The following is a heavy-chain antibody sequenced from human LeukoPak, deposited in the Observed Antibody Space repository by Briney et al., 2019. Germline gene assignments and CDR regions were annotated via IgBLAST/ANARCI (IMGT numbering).Heavy chain of an antibody. J-gene: IGHJ6*02. CDR2: ISYDGSNK. V-gene: IGHV3-30-3*01. CDR1: GFTFSSYA. D-gene: IGHD2-2*01. Sequence: GGSLRLSCAASGFTFSSYAMHWVRQAPGKGLEWVAVISYDGSNKYYADSVKGRFTISRDNSKNTLYLQMNSLRAEDTAVYYCARNKYQLLWTPHYYYYGMDVWGQGTTVTVSS. CDR3: ARNKYQLLWTPHYYYYGMDV.